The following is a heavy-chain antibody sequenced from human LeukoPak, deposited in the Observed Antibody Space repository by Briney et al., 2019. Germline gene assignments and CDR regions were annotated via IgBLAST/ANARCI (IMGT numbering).Heavy chain of an antibody. CDR2: ISWRSSDI. CDR3: ARVYSNSWYSGYLYMDV. D-gene: IGHD4-11*01. CDR1: GFTLSSYN. V-gene: IGHV3-21*01. Sequence: GGSLRLSCAASGFTLSSYNMKWVRQAPGKGLEWVSSISWRSSDIEYADSVKGRFTISRDNAKQSLYLQMSSLRAEDTAIYYCARVYSNSWYSGYLYMDVWGKGTTVTVSS. J-gene: IGHJ6*03.